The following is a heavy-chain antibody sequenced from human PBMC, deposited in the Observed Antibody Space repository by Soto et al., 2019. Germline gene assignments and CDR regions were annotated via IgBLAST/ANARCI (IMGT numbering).Heavy chain of an antibody. V-gene: IGHV4-59*01. CDR2: IYYSGST. CDR3: ARVVSGYDYSAFDI. D-gene: IGHD5-12*01. J-gene: IGHJ3*02. Sequence: ETLSLTCTVSGGSISSYYWSWIRQPPGKGLEWIGYIYYSGSTNYNPSLKSRVTISVDTSKNQFSLKLSSVTAADTAVYYCARVVSGYDYSAFDIWGQGTMVTVSS. CDR1: GGSISSYY.